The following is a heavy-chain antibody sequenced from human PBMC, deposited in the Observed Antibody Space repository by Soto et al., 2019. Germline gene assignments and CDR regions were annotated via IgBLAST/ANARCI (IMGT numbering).Heavy chain of an antibody. CDR1: GYSFTGYY. CDR2: IIPHSGET. CDR3: ARDTDDFTIGAHDL. D-gene: IGHD3-10*01. Sequence: QVQLVQSGAEVKRPGASVKVSCKASGYSFTGYYMHWVRQAPGQGLEWMGWIIPHSGETNYAQKFQARVTLTRDTSISTAYMQLSGLTSDDTAVYDCARDTDDFTIGAHDLWGHVNLVTVSS. V-gene: IGHV1-2*02. J-gene: IGHJ5*02.